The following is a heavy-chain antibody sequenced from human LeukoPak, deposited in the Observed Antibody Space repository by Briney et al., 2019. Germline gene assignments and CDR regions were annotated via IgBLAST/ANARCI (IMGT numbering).Heavy chain of an antibody. CDR1: GFTFSGSA. CDR3: TSIYDYVWGSYRYIDY. D-gene: IGHD3-16*02. Sequence: GGSLTLSCAASGFTFSGSAMHWLRQASGKGLEWVGRIRSKANSYVTAYAASVKGRFTISRDDSKNTAYLQMNSLKTEDAAVYYCTSIYDYVWGSYRYIDYWGQGTLVTVSS. V-gene: IGHV3-73*01. J-gene: IGHJ4*02. CDR2: IRSKANSYVT.